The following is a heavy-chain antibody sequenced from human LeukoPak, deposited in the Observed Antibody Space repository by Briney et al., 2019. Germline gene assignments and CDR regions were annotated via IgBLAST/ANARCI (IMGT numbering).Heavy chain of an antibody. CDR2: ISSSSSTI. V-gene: IGHV3-48*01. CDR3: ARTQHIYSSGPDAFDI. Sequence: GGSLRLSCAASGFTFSGYSMNWVRQAPGKGLEWVSYISSSSSTIYYADSVKGRFTISRDNAKNSLYLQMNSLRAEDTAVYYCARTQHIYSSGPDAFDIWGQGTMVTVSS. CDR1: GFTFSGYS. J-gene: IGHJ3*02. D-gene: IGHD6-19*01.